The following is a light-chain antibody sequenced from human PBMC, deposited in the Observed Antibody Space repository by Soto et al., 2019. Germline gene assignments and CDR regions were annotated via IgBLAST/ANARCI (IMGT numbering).Light chain of an antibody. J-gene: IGKJ2*01. V-gene: IGKV3D-15*01. CDR3: QHYNYWPFT. CDR1: ENINNS. CDR2: GAS. Sequence: EIILTQSPATLSVSPGDRATLSCRASENINNSFAWYQQKSGQAPRLLIYGASTRATGVPARFSGSGSGTDLTLTISSLQSDDSAVYICQHYNYWPFTFGQGTKLEIK.